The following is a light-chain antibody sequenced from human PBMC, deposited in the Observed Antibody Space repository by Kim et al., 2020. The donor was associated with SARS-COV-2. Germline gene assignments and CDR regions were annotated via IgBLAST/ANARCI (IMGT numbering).Light chain of an antibody. CDR2: KND. CDR1: NSNIGTNY. J-gene: IGLJ2*01. V-gene: IGLV1-47*01. Sequence: GTRVTISCSGRNSNIGTNYVYWYQQFPGTAPKLLIYKNDQRPSGVPDRFSGSKSGTSASLAISGLRSEDEADYYCAAWDDSLTGVVFGGGTQLTVL. CDR3: AAWDDSLTGVV.